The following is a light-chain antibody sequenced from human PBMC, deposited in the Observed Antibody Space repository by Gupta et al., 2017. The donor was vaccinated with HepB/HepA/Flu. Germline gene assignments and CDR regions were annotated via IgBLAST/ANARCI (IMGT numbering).Light chain of an antibody. V-gene: IGKV4-1*01. CDR3: QQYYSAPIT. CDR1: QSLLSSSDNNNY. Sequence: IVMPQSPGSLAVSLEERAAINCKSSQSLLSSSDNNNYLSWIQQKPGQPPKLLIYRASTRESGIPDRFSGSGSGTDFTLTISSLHAEDVAVYYCQQYYSAPITFGQGTRLENK. CDR2: RAS. J-gene: IGKJ5*01.